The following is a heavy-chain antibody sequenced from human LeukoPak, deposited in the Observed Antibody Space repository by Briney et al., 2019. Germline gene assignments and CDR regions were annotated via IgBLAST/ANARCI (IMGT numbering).Heavy chain of an antibody. Sequence: GGSLRLSCAASGFTFSSYAMHWVRQAPGKGLEWVAVISYDGSNKYYADSVKGRFTISRDNSKNTLYLQMNSLRAEDTAVYYCARERRDGRWGGDYWGQGTLVTVSS. V-gene: IGHV3-30*14. CDR2: ISYDGSNK. CDR1: GFTFSSYA. CDR3: ARERRDGRWGGDY. J-gene: IGHJ4*02. D-gene: IGHD5-24*01.